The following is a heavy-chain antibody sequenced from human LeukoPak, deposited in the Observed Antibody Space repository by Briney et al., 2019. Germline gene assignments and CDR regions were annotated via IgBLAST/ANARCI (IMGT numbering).Heavy chain of an antibody. V-gene: IGHV4-59*01. J-gene: IGHJ4*02. CDR3: ARDTSGYRRGPFDY. D-gene: IGHD3-22*01. CDR2: IYYSGST. Sequence: SETLSLTCTVSGGSISSYYWSWIRQPPGKGLEWIGYIYYSGSTSYNPSLKSRVTISVDTSNNQFSLKLSSVTAADTAVYYCARDTSGYRRGPFDYWGQGTLVTVSS. CDR1: GGSISSYY.